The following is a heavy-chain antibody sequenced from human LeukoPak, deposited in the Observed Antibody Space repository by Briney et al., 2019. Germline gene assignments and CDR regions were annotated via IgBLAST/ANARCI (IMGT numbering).Heavy chain of an antibody. D-gene: IGHD3-10*01. CDR1: GYTFTNYG. CDR3: ARDRYGSGSTWFDP. Sequence: GASVKVSCKASGYTFTNYGISWVRQAPGQGLEWMGWISIYNGNTDYAQKLRGRVTMTTDTSTSTAYMELRSLRSDDTAVYYCARDRYGSGSTWFDPWGQGTLVTVSS. V-gene: IGHV1-18*01. J-gene: IGHJ5*02. CDR2: ISIYNGNT.